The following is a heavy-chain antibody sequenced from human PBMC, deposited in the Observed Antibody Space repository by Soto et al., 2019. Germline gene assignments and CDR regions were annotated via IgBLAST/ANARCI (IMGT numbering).Heavy chain of an antibody. CDR2: INTRSGDT. Sequence: VNRDCKAVVYTLSADLGDWLRQTPGQGLEWLGWINTRSGDTKYAQKFQGRVTLTRDTSVRTAYLELSSLRSDDTAVYPCAILGYNEPHALDYRGQGPLVTVSS. CDR1: VYTLSADL. CDR3: AILGYNEPHALDY. D-gene: IGHD2-2*02. J-gene: IGHJ4*02. V-gene: IGHV1-2*02.